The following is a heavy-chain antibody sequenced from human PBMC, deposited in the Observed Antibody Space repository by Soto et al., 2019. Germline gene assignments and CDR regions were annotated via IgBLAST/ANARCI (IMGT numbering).Heavy chain of an antibody. Sequence: QVQLVQSGAEVKKPGASVKVSCKASGYAFGAYYIYWVRQAPGQGLEWMGYINPHGGGARYVQEFRDRLTITTDTPKDTAYMELRSLTSDDTAIYYCAKDRVRTPNGGDSFDVWGQGTSVTVS. CDR1: GYAFGAYY. V-gene: IGHV1-2*02. CDR3: AKDRVRTPNGGDSFDV. D-gene: IGHD3-16*01. CDR2: INPHGGGA. J-gene: IGHJ3*01.